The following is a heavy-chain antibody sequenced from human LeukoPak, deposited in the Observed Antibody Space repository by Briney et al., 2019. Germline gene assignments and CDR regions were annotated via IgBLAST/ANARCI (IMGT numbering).Heavy chain of an antibody. D-gene: IGHD2-15*01. V-gene: IGHV4-39*07. CDR3: ARARYCTGASCYSGGYYGMDV. Sequence: SETLSLTCTVSGGSISSSSYYWGWIRQPPGKGLEWIGNIYYSGSTYYNPSLKSGVTISVDTSKNQFSLKLSSVTAADTAVYYCARARYCTGASCYSGGYYGMDVWGQGTTVTVSS. CDR2: IYYSGST. J-gene: IGHJ6*02. CDR1: GGSISSSSYY.